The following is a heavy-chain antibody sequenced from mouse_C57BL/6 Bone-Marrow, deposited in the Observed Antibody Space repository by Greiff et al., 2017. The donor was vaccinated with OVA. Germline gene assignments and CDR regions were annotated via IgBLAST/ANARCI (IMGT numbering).Heavy chain of an antibody. CDR2: IHPNSGST. D-gene: IGHD2-2*01. CDR3: ARCRWLRRHAMDY. J-gene: IGHJ4*01. V-gene: IGHV1-64*01. Sequence: QVQLQQPGAELVKPGASVKLSCKASGYTFTSYWMHWVKQRPGQGLEWIGMIHPNSGSTNYNEKFKSKATLTVDKSSSTAYMQLSSLTSEDSAVYYCARCRWLRRHAMDYWGQGTSVTVSS. CDR1: GYTFTSYW.